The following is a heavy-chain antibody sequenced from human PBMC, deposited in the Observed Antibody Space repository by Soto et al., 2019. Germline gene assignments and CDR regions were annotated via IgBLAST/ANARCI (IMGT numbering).Heavy chain of an antibody. V-gene: IGHV5-51*03. D-gene: IGHD1-26*01. CDR1: GYTFTTYL. Sequence: EVQLLQSGAEVKKPGESLRISCKGSGYTFTTYLIGWVRQMPGKGLEWMGIIYPGDSDTRYSPSFQGQVIISADKSISTAYLQWSSLKASDAAMYYCARVMGAIDSFDIWGQGTMVTVSS. CDR3: ARVMGAIDSFDI. CDR2: IYPGDSDT. J-gene: IGHJ3*02.